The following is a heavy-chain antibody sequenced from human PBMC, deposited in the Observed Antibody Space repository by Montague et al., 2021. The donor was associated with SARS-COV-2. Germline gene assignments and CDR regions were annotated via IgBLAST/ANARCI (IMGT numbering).Heavy chain of an antibody. CDR3: ARARGGTIFGVLCAYYGMDI. V-gene: IGHV4-59*01. CDR1: GGSISNSY. CDR2: MYYSGST. J-gene: IGHJ6*02. Sequence: SETLSLTCTVSGGSISNSYWSWIRQSPGKGLEWIAYMYYSGSTKYNPSLKSRATISVDTSKNQFSLTPSSMTAADTAVYYCARARGGTIFGVLCAYYGMDIWGQGTTVTVS. D-gene: IGHD3-3*01.